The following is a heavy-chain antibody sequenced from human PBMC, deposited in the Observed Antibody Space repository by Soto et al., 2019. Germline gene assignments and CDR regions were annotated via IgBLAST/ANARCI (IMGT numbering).Heavy chain of an antibody. CDR1: GGSISSSNW. D-gene: IGHD1-26*01. J-gene: IGHJ3*02. V-gene: IGHV4-4*02. Sequence: QVQLQESGPGLVKPSGTLSLTCAVSGGSISSSNWWSWVRQPPGQGLEWIGEIYHSGSTNYNPSLKSRGTISVDKSKNQFSLRLSSVTAADTAVYYCARFNSGSYYEAFDIWGQETMVTVST. CDR3: ARFNSGSYYEAFDI. CDR2: IYHSGST.